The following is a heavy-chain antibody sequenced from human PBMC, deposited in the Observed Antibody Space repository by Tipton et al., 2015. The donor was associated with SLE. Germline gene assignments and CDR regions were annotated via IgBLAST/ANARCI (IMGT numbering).Heavy chain of an antibody. J-gene: IGHJ4*02. Sequence: TLSLTCTVSGGSISSYYWSWIRQPPGKGLEWIGYIYYSGSTNYNPSPKSRVTISVDTSKNQFSLKLTSMTAADTAVYYCARDQGAGSYWTAPLFDYWGQGTLVTVSS. CDR3: ARDQGAGSYWTAPLFDY. D-gene: IGHD3-10*01. CDR2: IYYSGST. CDR1: GGSISSYY. V-gene: IGHV4-59*12.